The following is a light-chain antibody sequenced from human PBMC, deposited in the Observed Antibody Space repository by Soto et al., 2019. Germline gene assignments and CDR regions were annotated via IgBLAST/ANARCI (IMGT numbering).Light chain of an antibody. CDR2: GAS. V-gene: IGKV3-15*01. CDR3: QQYNNWPPWT. CDR1: QSVSSN. Sequence: EIVMTQSPATLSVSPGERATLSCRASQSVSSNLAWYQQKPGQAPRLLIYGASPSATGIPARFSGSGSGTEFTLTISSLQSEEFAVYYCQQYNNWPPWTFGKGNKVEIK. J-gene: IGKJ1*01.